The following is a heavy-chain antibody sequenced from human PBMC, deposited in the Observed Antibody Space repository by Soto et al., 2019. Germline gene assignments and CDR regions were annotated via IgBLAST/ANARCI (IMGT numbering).Heavy chain of an antibody. V-gene: IGHV1-24*01. J-gene: IGHJ4*02. D-gene: IGHD3-9*01. Sequence: GASVKVSCKVSGYTLTELSMHWVRQAPGKGLEWMGGFDPEDGETIYAQKFQGRVTMTEDTSTDTAYMELSSLGVGDTALYYCARDREPDGIWTFDSWGQGTLVTVSS. CDR3: ARDREPDGIWTFDS. CDR1: GYTLTELS. CDR2: FDPEDGET.